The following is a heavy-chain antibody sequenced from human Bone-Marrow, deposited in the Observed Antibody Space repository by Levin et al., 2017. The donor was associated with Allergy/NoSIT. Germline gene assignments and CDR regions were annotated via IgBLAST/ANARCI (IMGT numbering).Heavy chain of an antibody. D-gene: IGHD5/OR15-5a*01. V-gene: IGHV3-48*01. Sequence: PGESLKISCAASGFSFSTYSMNWVRQAPGKGLEWVSYISGSTSTIYYADSVKGRLTVSRDNAKSSLYLQMNSLRTEDTAVYYCARGSTFEYWGRGTLVSVSS. J-gene: IGHJ4*02. CDR2: ISGSTSTI. CDR1: GFSFSTYS. CDR3: ARGSTFEY.